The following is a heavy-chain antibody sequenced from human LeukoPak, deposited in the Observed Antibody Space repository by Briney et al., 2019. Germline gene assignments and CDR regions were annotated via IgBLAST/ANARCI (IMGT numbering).Heavy chain of an antibody. CDR3: AKDNTAMALGDAFDI. J-gene: IGHJ3*02. Sequence: GRSLRLSCAASGFTFDDYAMHWVRQAPGKGLEWVSGISWNSGSIGYADSVKGRFTISRDNAKNSLYLQMNSLRAEDTALYYCAKDNTAMALGDAFDIWGQGTMVTVSS. CDR1: GFTFDDYA. D-gene: IGHD5-18*01. CDR2: ISWNSGSI. V-gene: IGHV3-9*01.